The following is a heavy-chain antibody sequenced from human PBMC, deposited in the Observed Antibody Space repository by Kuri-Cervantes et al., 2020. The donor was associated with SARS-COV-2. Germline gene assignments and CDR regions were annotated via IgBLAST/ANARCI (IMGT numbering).Heavy chain of an antibody. CDR2: ISSSSSYI. CDR3: AISAAAGPFDY. V-gene: IGHV3-21*04. CDR1: GFTFSSYS. Sequence: LSLTCAASGFTFSSYSMDWVRQAPGKGLEWVSSISSSSSYIYYADSVKGRFTISRDNAKNSLYLQMNSLRAEDTAVYYCAISAAAGPFDYWGQGTLVTVSS. J-gene: IGHJ4*02. D-gene: IGHD6-13*01.